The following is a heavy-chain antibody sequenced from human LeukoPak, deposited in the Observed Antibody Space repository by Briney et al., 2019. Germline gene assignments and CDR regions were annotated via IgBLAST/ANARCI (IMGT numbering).Heavy chain of an antibody. V-gene: IGHV1-24*01. CDR2: FDPEDGET. CDR3: ATDRASGVYFDY. Sequence: ASVKVSRTVSVYTLTELSMHSVRQAPGKEREGMGGFDPEDGETIYAQKFQGRVTMTEDTSTDTAYMELSSLRSEDTAVYYCATDRASGVYFDYWGQGTLVTVSS. CDR1: VYTLTELS. J-gene: IGHJ4*02. D-gene: IGHD6-13*01.